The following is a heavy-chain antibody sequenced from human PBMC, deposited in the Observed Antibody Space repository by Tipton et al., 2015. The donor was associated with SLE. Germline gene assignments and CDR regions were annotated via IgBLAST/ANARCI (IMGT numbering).Heavy chain of an antibody. D-gene: IGHD2-8*01. J-gene: IGHJ6*02. Sequence: TLSLTCTVSGGSISSYYWAWIRQPPGKGLEWIGYISDGGDTNYNPSLKSRVTISVDPAKNQFSLKLTSVTAADSALYYCARGMLTWRGAIIGVDVWGQGTSVNVSS. CDR3: ARGMLTWRGAIIGVDV. CDR1: GGSISSYY. CDR2: ISDGGDT. V-gene: IGHV4-59*08.